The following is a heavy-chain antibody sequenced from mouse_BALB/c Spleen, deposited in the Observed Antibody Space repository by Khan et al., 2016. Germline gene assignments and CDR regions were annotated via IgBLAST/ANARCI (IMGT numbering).Heavy chain of an antibody. CDR1: GFNIKDTY. Sequence: EVQLQESGAELVKPGASVKLSCTASGFNIKDTYMHWVKQRPEQGLEWIGRIDPATGNTKYDPKFQGKATITAATSSDTAYLQLSSLTSADTAVDYCVDRSGYWVADWGQGTLVTVSA. V-gene: IGHV14-3*02. CDR3: VDRSGYWVAD. J-gene: IGHJ3*01. D-gene: IGHD3-2*01. CDR2: IDPATGNT.